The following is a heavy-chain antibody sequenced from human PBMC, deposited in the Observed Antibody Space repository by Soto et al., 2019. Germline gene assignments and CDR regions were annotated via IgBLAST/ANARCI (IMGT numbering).Heavy chain of an antibody. Sequence: QAPGKGLVWVSRINSDGSSTSYADSVKGRFTISRDSAKNTLYLQMNSLRAEDTAVYYCARVPYDFWSGYYTDPYYYYYYMDVWGKGTTVTVSS. J-gene: IGHJ6*03. V-gene: IGHV3-74*01. D-gene: IGHD3-3*01. CDR3: ARVPYDFWSGYYTDPYYYYYYMDV. CDR2: INSDGSST.